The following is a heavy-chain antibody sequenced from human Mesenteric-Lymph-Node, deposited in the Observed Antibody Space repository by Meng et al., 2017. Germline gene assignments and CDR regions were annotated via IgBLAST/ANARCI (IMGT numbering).Heavy chain of an antibody. V-gene: IGHV4-61*08. CDR2: MLYNGIS. J-gene: IGHJ4*02. Sequence: QGPVQESGPGLGRPSETLSLTCRVSGGSVSSGDYFWSWIRQPPGKGLEWIGYMLYNGISDHNPSLKSRVTISVDTSKNQFSLKLTSVTAADTAVYYCARRGSWYAYFDDWGQGALVTVSS. CDR3: ARRGSWYAYFDD. D-gene: IGHD6-13*01. CDR1: GGSVSSGDYF.